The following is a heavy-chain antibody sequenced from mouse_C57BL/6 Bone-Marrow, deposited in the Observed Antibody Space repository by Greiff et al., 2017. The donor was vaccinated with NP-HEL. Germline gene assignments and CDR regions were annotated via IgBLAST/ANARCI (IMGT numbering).Heavy chain of an antibody. D-gene: IGHD2-3*01. CDR1: GFNIKDDY. V-gene: IGHV14-4*01. CDR2: IDPENGDT. CDR3: TTEGWPVRFAY. J-gene: IGHJ3*01. Sequence: VQLQQSGAELVRPGASVKLSCTASGFNIKDDYMHWVKQRPEQGLEWIGWIDPENGDTEYASKFQGKATITADTSSNTAYLQLSSLTSEDTAVHYCTTEGWPVRFAYWGQGTLVTVSA.